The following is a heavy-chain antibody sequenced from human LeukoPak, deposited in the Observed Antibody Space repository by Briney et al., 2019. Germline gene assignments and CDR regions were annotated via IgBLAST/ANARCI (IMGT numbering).Heavy chain of an antibody. CDR2: IYYSGST. V-gene: IGHV4-39*07. Sequence: SETLSLTCTVSGGSISSSSYYWGWIRQPPGKGLEWIGSIYYSGSTYYNPSLKSRVTISVDTSKNQFSLKLSSVTAADTAVYYCARGEAAAAADWYFDLWGRGTLVTVPS. CDR3: ARGEAAAAADWYFDL. D-gene: IGHD6-13*01. CDR1: GGSISSSSYY. J-gene: IGHJ2*01.